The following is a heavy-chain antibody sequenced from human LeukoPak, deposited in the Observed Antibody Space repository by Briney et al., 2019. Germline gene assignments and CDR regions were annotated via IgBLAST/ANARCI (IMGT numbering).Heavy chain of an antibody. D-gene: IGHD2-2*02. V-gene: IGHV3-48*01. CDR2: ISSSSSTI. J-gene: IGHJ3*02. Sequence: GGSLRLSCAASGFTFSSYSMNWVRQAPGKGLEWVSYISSSSSTIYYADSVKGRFTISRDNAKNSLYLQMNSLRTEDTAVYYCARAGGYCSSTSCYTAWAFDIWGQGTMVTVSS. CDR3: ARAGGYCSSTSCYTAWAFDI. CDR1: GFTFSSYS.